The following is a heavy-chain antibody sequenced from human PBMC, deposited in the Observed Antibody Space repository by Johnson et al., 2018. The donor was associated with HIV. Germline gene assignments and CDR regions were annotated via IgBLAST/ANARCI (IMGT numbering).Heavy chain of an antibody. CDR2: IRSDGSTT. Sequence: QVQLVESGGGVVQPGRSLRLSCAASGFTFSSYGMHWVRQAPGKGLEWVAFIRSDGSTTYYADSVRGRFTISRDISKNTLYLQMDSLRPDDTSLYYCARGRKDIEAADGLDNDGFDMWGQGTLVTVS. D-gene: IGHD6-13*01. CDR1: GFTFSSYG. V-gene: IGHV3-30*02. J-gene: IGHJ3*02. CDR3: ARGRKDIEAADGLDNDGFDM.